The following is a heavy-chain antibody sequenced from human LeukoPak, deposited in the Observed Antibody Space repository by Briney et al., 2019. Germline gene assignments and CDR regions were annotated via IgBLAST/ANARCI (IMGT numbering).Heavy chain of an antibody. CDR1: GFTLTDKY. V-gene: IGHV3-7*01. J-gene: IGHJ4*02. Sequence: GGSLRLSCAASGFTLTDKYMSWIRQAPGKGLEWVGNIKQDGSEKYYMDSMKGRFTISRDNAKNSLYLQMNSLRAEDTAVYYCAKDLLGQWPTVFDYWGQGTLVTVSS. CDR3: AKDLLGQWPTVFDY. CDR2: IKQDGSEK. D-gene: IGHD6-19*01.